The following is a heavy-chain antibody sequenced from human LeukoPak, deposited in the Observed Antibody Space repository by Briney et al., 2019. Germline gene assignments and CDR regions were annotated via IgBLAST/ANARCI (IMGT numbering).Heavy chain of an antibody. J-gene: IGHJ4*02. CDR2: ISGSGGST. CDR1: GFPLFSHA. V-gene: IGHV3-23*01. Sequence: GGGLRLSCAAPGFPLFSHALSWVRHAPGEGVGWGSAISGSGGSTYYADSVKGRFTISRDNSKNTLYLQMNSLRAEDTAVYYCARVREYQLLRWGYWGQGTLVTVSS. D-gene: IGHD2-2*01. CDR3: ARVREYQLLRWGY.